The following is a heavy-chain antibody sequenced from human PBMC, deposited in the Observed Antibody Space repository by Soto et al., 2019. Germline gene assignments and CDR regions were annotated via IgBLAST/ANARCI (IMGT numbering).Heavy chain of an antibody. CDR2: INTYTQNT. J-gene: IGHJ4*02. V-gene: IGHV1-18*04. CDR3: GRESSGSGWSFDF. D-gene: IGHD6-19*01. Sequence: QVQLVHSGAELKKPGASMKVSCKASGYTFTSFGITWVRQAPGQGLEWMGWINTYTQNTKYAHNFQGRVTMTTDTSTTTSYMELRSLRSDDTAVYYCGRESSGSGWSFDFWGQGSLVTVSS. CDR1: GYTFTSFG.